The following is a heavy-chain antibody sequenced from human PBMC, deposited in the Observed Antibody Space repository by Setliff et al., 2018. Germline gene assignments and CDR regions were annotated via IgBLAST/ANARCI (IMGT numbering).Heavy chain of an antibody. CDR2: ISAYNGNT. Sequence: AASVKVSCKASGYTFTSYGISWVRQAPGQGLEWMGWISAYNGNTNYAQKLQGRVTMTTDTSTSTAYMELRSLRSDDTAVYYCASDGQGNYNFWSGSYYYYYGMDVWGQGTTVTVSS. D-gene: IGHD3-3*01. CDR1: GYTFTSYG. V-gene: IGHV1-18*01. J-gene: IGHJ6*02. CDR3: ASDGQGNYNFWSGSYYYYYGMDV.